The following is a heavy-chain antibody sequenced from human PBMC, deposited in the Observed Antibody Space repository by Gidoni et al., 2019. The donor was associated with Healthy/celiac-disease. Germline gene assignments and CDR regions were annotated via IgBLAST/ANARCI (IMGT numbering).Heavy chain of an antibody. CDR1: GGTFSSYT. CDR2: IIPSLGIA. V-gene: IGHV1-69*08. J-gene: IGHJ4*02. Sequence: QVQLVQSGAEVKKPGSSVKVSCKASGGTFSSYTISWVRQAPGQGLEWMGRIIPSLGIANYAQKFQGRVTITADKSTSTAYMELSSLRSEDTAVYYCAREPFDGYYFDYWGQGTLVTVSS. CDR3: AREPFDGYYFDY.